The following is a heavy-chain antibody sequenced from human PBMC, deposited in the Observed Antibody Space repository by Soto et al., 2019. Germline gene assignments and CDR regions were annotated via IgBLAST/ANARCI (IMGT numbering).Heavy chain of an antibody. Sequence: EVQLVESGGGLVQPGGSLRLSGAASGFTLSNYWMTWVRQAPGKGLEWVANINQDGSEKYYVDSVKGRFTISRDNAKNSFYLQMNSLRAEDTAVYYCARAIAAAGSYWGQGALVTVSS. D-gene: IGHD6-13*01. V-gene: IGHV3-7*05. CDR1: GFTLSNYW. J-gene: IGHJ4*02. CDR2: INQDGSEK. CDR3: ARAIAAAGSY.